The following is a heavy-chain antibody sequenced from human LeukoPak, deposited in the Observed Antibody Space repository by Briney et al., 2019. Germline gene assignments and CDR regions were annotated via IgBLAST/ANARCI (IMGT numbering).Heavy chain of an antibody. Sequence: SVKVSCKASGGTFSSYAISWVRQAPGQGLEWMGGIIPIFGTANYAQKFQGRVTITADESTSTAYMELSSLRSEDTAVYYCARARDSGSFNRAFDFWGQGTLVTVSS. CDR3: ARARDSGSFNRAFDF. V-gene: IGHV1-69*13. J-gene: IGHJ4*02. CDR1: GGTFSSYA. CDR2: IIPIFGTA. D-gene: IGHD3-10*01.